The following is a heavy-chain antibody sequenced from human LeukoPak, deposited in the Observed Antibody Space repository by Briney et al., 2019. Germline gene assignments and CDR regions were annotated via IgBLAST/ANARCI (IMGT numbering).Heavy chain of an antibody. CDR1: GCTFTSYD. V-gene: IGHV1-8*02. D-gene: IGHD6-13*01. CDR2: MNPNSGNT. Sequence: ASVKVSCKASGCTFTSYDINWVRQAPGQGLEWMGWMNPNSGNTGCAQKFQGRVTMTRNTSISTAYMELSSLRSEDTAVYYCARRRFIAAAGTLVWFDPWGQGTLVTVSS. CDR3: ARRRFIAAAGTLVWFDP. J-gene: IGHJ5*02.